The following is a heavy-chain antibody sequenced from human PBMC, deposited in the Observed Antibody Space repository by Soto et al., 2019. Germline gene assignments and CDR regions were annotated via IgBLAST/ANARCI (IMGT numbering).Heavy chain of an antibody. Sequence: QVQLVESGGGVVQPGRSLRLSCAASGFTFSSYAMHWVRQAPGKGLEWVAVISSDGSKKYYADSVKGRFTISRDNSKNTLYLQMKSLVAEDTAVYYCSRREYYYYGMDVWGQGTTVTVSS. CDR1: GFTFSSYA. CDR2: ISSDGSKK. V-gene: IGHV3-30-3*01. CDR3: SRREYYYYGMDV. J-gene: IGHJ6*02.